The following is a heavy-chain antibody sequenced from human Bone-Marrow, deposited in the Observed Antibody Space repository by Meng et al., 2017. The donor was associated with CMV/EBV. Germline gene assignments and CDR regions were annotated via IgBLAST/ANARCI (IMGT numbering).Heavy chain of an antibody. D-gene: IGHD3-3*01. Sequence: GESLKISCAASGFTFSSYWMHWVRQAPGKGLVWVSRINSDGSSTSYADSVKGRFTISRDNAKNTLYLQMNSLRAEDTAVYYCARDKVRYYDFWSGYGGMDVWGQGATVTVSS. CDR2: INSDGSST. J-gene: IGHJ6*02. CDR3: ARDKVRYYDFWSGYGGMDV. CDR1: GFTFSSYW. V-gene: IGHV3-74*01.